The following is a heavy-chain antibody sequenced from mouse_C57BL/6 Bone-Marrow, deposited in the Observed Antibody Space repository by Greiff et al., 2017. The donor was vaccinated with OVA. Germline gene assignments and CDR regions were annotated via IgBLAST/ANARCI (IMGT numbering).Heavy chain of an antibody. CDR1: GYTFTDYY. J-gene: IGHJ4*01. CDR3: AREDFYYYGSRYYAMDY. V-gene: IGHV1-26*01. CDR2: INPNNGGT. Sequence: VQLQQSGPELVKPGASVKISCKASGYTFTDYYMNWVKQSHGKSLEWIGDINPNNGGTSYNQKFKGKATLTVDKSSSTAYMELRSLTSEDSAVYYCAREDFYYYGSRYYAMDYWGQGTSVTVSS. D-gene: IGHD1-1*01.